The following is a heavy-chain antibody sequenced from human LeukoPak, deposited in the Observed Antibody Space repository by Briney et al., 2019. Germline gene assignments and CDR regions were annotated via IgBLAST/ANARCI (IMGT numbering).Heavy chain of an antibody. D-gene: IGHD1-26*01. J-gene: IGHJ4*02. CDR1: GYSFTSYL. V-gene: IGHV5-51*01. CDR3: GRGRISGSYKNFDY. CDR2: IYPGDSDT. Sequence: GDPLKISCKGSGYSFTSYLIGRVREMPGKRLEWMGIIYPGDSDTRYSPSFQGQVTISADKSISTAYLQWSSLKASDTAMYYCGRGRISGSYKNFDYWGQGTLGTVSS.